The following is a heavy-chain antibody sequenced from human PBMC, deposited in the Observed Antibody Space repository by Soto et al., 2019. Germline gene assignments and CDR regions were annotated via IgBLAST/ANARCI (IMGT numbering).Heavy chain of an antibody. CDR2: MNPNSGNT. J-gene: IGHJ6*02. V-gene: IGHV1-8*01. Sequence: ASVKVSCKASGYTFTSYDINWVRQATGQGLEWMGWMNPNSGNTGYAQKFQGRVTMTRNTSISTAYMELSSLRSEDTAVYYCACDGYSSGWYYYYGMDVWGQGTMVTVSS. D-gene: IGHD6-19*01. CDR1: GYTFTSYD. CDR3: ACDGYSSGWYYYYGMDV.